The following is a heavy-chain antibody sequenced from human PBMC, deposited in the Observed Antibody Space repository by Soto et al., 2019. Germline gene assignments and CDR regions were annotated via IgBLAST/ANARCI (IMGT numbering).Heavy chain of an antibody. Sequence: PGGSLRLSCSASGFTFSSYAMHWVRQAPGKGLEYVSAISSNGGSTYYADSVKGRFTISRDNSKNTLYLQMSSLRAEDTAVYYWVKASSVAGHVGYFQHWGQGTLDTVYS. CDR3: VKASSVAGHVGYFQH. J-gene: IGHJ1*01. D-gene: IGHD6-19*01. CDR2: ISSNGGST. CDR1: GFTFSSYA. V-gene: IGHV3-64D*06.